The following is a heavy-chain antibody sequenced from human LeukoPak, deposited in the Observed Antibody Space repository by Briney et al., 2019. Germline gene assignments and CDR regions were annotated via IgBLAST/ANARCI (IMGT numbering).Heavy chain of an antibody. CDR1: GFTFSSYA. J-gene: IGHJ4*02. V-gene: IGHV3-7*01. D-gene: IGHD6-13*01. Sequence: GRSLRLSCAASGFTFSSYAMHWVRQAPGKGLEWVANIKRNGSEKYYVDSVKSRFTISRDNAKNSLYLQMNSLRTEDTAVYYCARGRGSWYGVYFDYWGQGTLVAVSS. CDR3: ARGRGSWYGVYFDY. CDR2: IKRNGSEK.